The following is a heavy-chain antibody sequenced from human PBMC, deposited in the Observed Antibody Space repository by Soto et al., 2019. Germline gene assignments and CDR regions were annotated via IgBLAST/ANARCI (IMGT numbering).Heavy chain of an antibody. CDR3: ARVSATPISGGDVIRGGEDD. V-gene: IGHV1-18*01. J-gene: IGHJ4*02. CDR2: IFAYNGQR. Sequence: QVQLVQSGAEVKKPGASVRVSCKTSGYAFNNFGISWVRQAPGQGLEWLGWIFAYNGQRNYPQRFQDRVNMTTDTSTCPAYMELRSLRYDAPAVSYCARVSATPISGGDVIRGGEDDWGPGTQVTVSS. CDR1: GYAFNNFG. D-gene: IGHD3-3*02.